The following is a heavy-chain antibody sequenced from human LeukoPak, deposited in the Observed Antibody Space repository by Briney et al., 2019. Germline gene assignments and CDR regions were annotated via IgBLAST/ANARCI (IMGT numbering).Heavy chain of an antibody. CDR3: ATLGWLQPADFFVY. CDR1: GYTFTGYY. Sequence: ASVKVSCKASGYTFTGYYMHWVRQAPGQGLEWMGWINPNTGGTNHVQKFQGRVTMTRDTSISTAYMELSRLRSDDTAVYYCATLGWLQPADFFVYWGQGTLVTVSS. J-gene: IGHJ4*02. V-gene: IGHV1-2*02. D-gene: IGHD5-24*01. CDR2: INPNTGGT.